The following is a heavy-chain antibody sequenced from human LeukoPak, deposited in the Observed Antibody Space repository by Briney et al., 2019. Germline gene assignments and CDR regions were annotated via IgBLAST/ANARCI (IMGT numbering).Heavy chain of an antibody. V-gene: IGHV1-69*04. J-gene: IGHJ3*02. Sequence: SVKVSCKASGGTFSSYVISWVRQAPGQGLEWMGRIIPTVNMVSFAQNFQDRLTITADESTTTAYMELTSLRSEDTAIYYCARGVTHYYNTGGDAFDTWGRGTMVTVSS. D-gene: IGHD3-22*01. CDR1: GGTFSSYV. CDR2: IIPTVNMV. CDR3: ARGVTHYYNTGGDAFDT.